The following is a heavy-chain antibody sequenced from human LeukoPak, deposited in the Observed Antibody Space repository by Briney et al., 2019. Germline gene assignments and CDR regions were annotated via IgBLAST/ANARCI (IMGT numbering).Heavy chain of an antibody. CDR1: GYTFTGYY. CDR2: INPNSGGT. V-gene: IGHV1-2*02. D-gene: IGHD2-2*02. CDR3: AIDTFSPDIVVVPAAITEGDY. J-gene: IGHJ4*02. Sequence: ASVKVSCKASGYTFTGYYMHWVRQAPGQGLEWMGWINPNSGGTNYAQKFQGRVTMTRDTSISTAYMELSRLRSDDTAVYYCAIDTFSPDIVVVPAAITEGDYWGQGTLVTVSS.